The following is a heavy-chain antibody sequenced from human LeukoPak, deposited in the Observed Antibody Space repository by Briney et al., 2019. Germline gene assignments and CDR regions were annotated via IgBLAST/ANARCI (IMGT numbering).Heavy chain of an antibody. CDR2: IKQDGSEK. V-gene: IGHV3-7*05. CDR1: GFIFNSYW. CDR3: ARGEQSFGKRHSDV. Sequence: GGSLRLSCAASGFIFNSYWMNWVRQAPGKGVEWGANIKQDGSEKYYVDSVKGRFTISRDNAKNSLYLHMNSLRAEDTAVYYCARGEQSFGKRHSDVWGQGTTVTVSS. D-gene: IGHD1-1*01. J-gene: IGHJ6*02.